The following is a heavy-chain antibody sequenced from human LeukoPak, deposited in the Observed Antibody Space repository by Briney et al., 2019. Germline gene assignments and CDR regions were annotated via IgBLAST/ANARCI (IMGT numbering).Heavy chain of an antibody. J-gene: IGHJ5*02. CDR3: AKDRGVHYYGSERGLYNWFDP. CDR1: GFTFSNAW. V-gene: IGHV3-15*07. CDR2: IKSKTDGGTT. D-gene: IGHD3-10*01. Sequence: GGSLRLSCAASGFTFSNAWMNWVRQTPGKGLEWVGRIKSKTDGGTTDYAAPVKGRFTISRDDSKNTLYLQMNSLKTEDTAVYYCAKDRGVHYYGSERGLYNWFDPWGQGTLVTVPS.